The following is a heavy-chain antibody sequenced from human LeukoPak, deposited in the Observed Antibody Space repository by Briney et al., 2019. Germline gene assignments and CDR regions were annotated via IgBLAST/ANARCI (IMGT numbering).Heavy chain of an antibody. D-gene: IGHD6-19*01. CDR2: IYYSGST. Sequence: PSETLSLTCTVSGGSISSYYWSWIRQPPGKGLEWIGYIYYSGSTNYNPSLKSRVTISVDTSKNQFSLKLSSVTAADTAVYYCARARIAVAGYWFDPWGQGTLVTVS. CDR1: GGSISSYY. CDR3: ARARIAVAGYWFDP. V-gene: IGHV4-59*01. J-gene: IGHJ5*02.